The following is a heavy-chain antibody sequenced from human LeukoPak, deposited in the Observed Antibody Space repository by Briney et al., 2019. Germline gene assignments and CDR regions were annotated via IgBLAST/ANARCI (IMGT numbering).Heavy chain of an antibody. J-gene: IGHJ4*02. Sequence: SETLSLTCTVSGYSISSGYYWGWSRQLPGKGLEWIGSIYHSGSTYYNPSLKSRVTISVDTSKNQFSLKLSSVTAADTAVYYCARRITGTLYYFDYWGQGTLVTVSS. CDR3: ARRITGTLYYFDY. D-gene: IGHD1-20*01. CDR2: IYHSGST. V-gene: IGHV4-38-2*02. CDR1: GYSISSGYY.